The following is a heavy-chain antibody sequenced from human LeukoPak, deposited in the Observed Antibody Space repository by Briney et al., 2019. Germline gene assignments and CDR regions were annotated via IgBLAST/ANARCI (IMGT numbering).Heavy chain of an antibody. CDR2: IWYDGSNK. CDR3: ARDRRQLEDGWFDP. J-gene: IGHJ5*02. D-gene: IGHD6-6*01. V-gene: IGHV3-33*01. CDR1: GFTFSSYG. Sequence: GGSLRLSCAASGFTFSSYGMHWVRLAPGKGLEWVAVIWYDGSNKYYADSVKGRFTISRDNSKNTLYLQMNSLRAEDTAVYYCARDRRQLEDGWFDPWGQGTLVTVSS.